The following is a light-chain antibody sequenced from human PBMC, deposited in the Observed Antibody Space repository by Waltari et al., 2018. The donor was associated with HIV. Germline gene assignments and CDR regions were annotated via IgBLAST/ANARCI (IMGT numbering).Light chain of an antibody. CDR2: EVS. Sequence: QSALTQPASVSGSPGQSITISCTGTSSDVGSYNLVSWYQQHPGKAPKLMIYEVSKRPSGVSNRFSGSKSGNTASLTISGLQAEDEADYYCCSYAGSSYVVFGGGTKLTVL. CDR1: SSDVGSYNL. CDR3: CSYAGSSYVV. V-gene: IGLV2-23*02. J-gene: IGLJ2*01.